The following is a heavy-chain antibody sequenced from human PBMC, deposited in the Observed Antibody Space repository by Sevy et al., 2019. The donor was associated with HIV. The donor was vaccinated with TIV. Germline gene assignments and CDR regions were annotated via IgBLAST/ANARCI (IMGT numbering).Heavy chain of an antibody. CDR2: ISGSGFNT. CDR1: GFTFSNYA. CDR3: AKDRFDGSGYYPEGAFDI. V-gene: IGHV3-23*01. J-gene: IGHJ3*02. D-gene: IGHD3-22*01. Sequence: GGSLRLSCAASGFTFSNYALNWVRQVPGKGLEWVSTISGSGFNTHYGDSVKGRFTISRDNSKNTLYLQMSSLSPEDTALYYCAKDRFDGSGYYPEGAFDIWGQGTKVTVSS.